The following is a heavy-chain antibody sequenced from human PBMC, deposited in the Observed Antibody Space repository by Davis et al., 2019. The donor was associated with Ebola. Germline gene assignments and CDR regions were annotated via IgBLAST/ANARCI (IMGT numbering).Heavy chain of an antibody. CDR2: INPNSGGT. CDR1: GYTFTGYY. CDR3: ARGDRSGWPNYYYYGMDV. Sequence: ASVKVSCKASGYTFTGYYMHWVRQAPGQGLEWMGRINPNSGGTNYAQKFQGRVTMTRDTSISTAYMELSRLRSDDTAVYYCARGDRSGWPNYYYYGMDVWGQGTTVTVSS. J-gene: IGHJ6*02. V-gene: IGHV1-2*06. D-gene: IGHD6-19*01.